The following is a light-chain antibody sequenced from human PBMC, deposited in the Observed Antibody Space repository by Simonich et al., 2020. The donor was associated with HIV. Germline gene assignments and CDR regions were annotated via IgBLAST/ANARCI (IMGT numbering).Light chain of an antibody. CDR3: QQYNNWPPWT. CDR2: GES. V-gene: IGKV3-15*01. Sequence: EIVMTQSPATLSVSPGERATLSCRASQSVSRNLAWYQQTPGQAPRLLIYGESTRATGIPARFRGSGSGTEFTLTISSLQSEDFAVYYCQQYNNWPPWTFGQGTKVEIK. CDR1: QSVSRN. J-gene: IGKJ1*01.